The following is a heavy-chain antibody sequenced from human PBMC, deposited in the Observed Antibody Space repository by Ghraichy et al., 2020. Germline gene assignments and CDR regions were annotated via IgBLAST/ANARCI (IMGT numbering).Heavy chain of an antibody. J-gene: IGHJ4*02. V-gene: IGHV4-39*01. CDR1: GGSISSSSYY. CDR3: TRHRGYSYGLVDY. Sequence: SETLSLTCTVSGGSISSSSYYWGWIRQPPGKGLEYIGSIFYSGTTYYSSSLKSRVTISVDASNNQFSLKLSSVTAADTAVYYCTRHRGYSYGLVDYWGQGTLVTVSS. CDR2: IFYSGTT. D-gene: IGHD5-18*01.